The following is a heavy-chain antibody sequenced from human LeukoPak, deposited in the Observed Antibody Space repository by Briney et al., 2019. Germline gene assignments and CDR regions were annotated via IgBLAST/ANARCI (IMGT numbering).Heavy chain of an antibody. CDR2: INHSGST. D-gene: IGHD1-7*01. CDR1: GGSFSGYY. Sequence: SETLSLTCAVYGGSFSGYYWSWLRQPPGKGLEWLGEINHSGSTNYNPSLKSRVTISVDTSKNQFSLKLSSVTAADTAVYYCAREIRGNYYFDYWGQGTLVTVSS. CDR3: AREIRGNYYFDY. V-gene: IGHV4-34*01. J-gene: IGHJ4*02.